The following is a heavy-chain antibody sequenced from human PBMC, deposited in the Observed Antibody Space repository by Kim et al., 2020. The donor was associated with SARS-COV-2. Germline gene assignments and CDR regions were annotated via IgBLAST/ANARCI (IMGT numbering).Heavy chain of an antibody. CDR1: GFTFYSYS. CDR2: ISSSGSTS. V-gene: IGHV3-48*02. D-gene: IGHD1-1*01. Sequence: GGSLRLSCAASGFTFYSYSMNWVRQAPGKGLEWISFISSSGSTSYYADSVEGRFTISRDNAKNSLSLQMNNLTDGDTAVYYCARDQSGGTTGRALDVWGQGTTVTVS. CDR3: ARDQSGGTTGRALDV. J-gene: IGHJ3*01.